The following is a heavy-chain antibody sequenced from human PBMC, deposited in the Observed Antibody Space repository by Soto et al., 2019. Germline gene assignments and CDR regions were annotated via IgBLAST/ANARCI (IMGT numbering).Heavy chain of an antibody. V-gene: IGHV3-21*01. J-gene: IGHJ4*02. D-gene: IGHD3-10*01. CDR1: GFIFSSYN. Sequence: VQLVESGGGLVKPGGSLRLSCTVSGFIFSSYNMNWVRQAPGKGLEWVSSISGGSAYIYYADSVKGRFTISRDNAKNSLYLQMNSLRAEDTAVYYCTRDTPGSGHYWGQGTLVIVSS. CDR2: ISGGSAYI. CDR3: TRDTPGSGHY.